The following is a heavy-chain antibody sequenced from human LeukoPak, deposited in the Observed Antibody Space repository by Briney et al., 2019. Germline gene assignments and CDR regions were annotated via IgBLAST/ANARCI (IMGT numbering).Heavy chain of an antibody. J-gene: IGHJ6*03. D-gene: IGHD3-22*01. V-gene: IGHV4-39*01. Sequence: PSQTLSLTCTVSGGSISSSSYDCGWIRQPPGKGLEWIRSMYYSSSTYYNPSLKRQVTMSVDTSTNQSSLQLRSVTAADTAVYYCARSSGYYGGDMDVCGKGTTVRVS. CDR3: ARSSGYYGGDMDV. CDR2: MYYSSST. CDR1: GGSISSSSYD.